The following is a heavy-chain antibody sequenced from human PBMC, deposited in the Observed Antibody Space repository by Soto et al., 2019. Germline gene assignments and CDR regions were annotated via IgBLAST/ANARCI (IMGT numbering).Heavy chain of an antibody. Sequence: EVQLVESGGGLVNPGGSLRLSCAGSGFPFSAYIMNWVRQAPGKGLEWVSSITTSSSHYADSVMGRFTISRDNAENSLYLQMNSLGVEDTAVYYCARSRVAAAGTGAFDFWGQGTMVTVSS. V-gene: IGHV3-21*01. D-gene: IGHD6-13*01. CDR3: ARSRVAAAGTGAFDF. CDR1: GFPFSAYI. CDR2: ITTSSS. J-gene: IGHJ3*01.